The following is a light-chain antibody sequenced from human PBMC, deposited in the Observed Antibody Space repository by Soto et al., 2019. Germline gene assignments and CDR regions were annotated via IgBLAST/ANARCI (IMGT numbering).Light chain of an antibody. CDR2: DAS. J-gene: IGKJ1*01. V-gene: IGKV1-5*01. CDR3: QQCYMGWT. Sequence: DIQMTHSPSTLSASVGDRVTITCRASQSIGRFLAWYQHQPGKAPKLLIYDASTLESGVPSRFSGTGSGTYFTFSITTLQPEEFGTYYCQQCYMGWTFGQGTK. CDR1: QSIGRF.